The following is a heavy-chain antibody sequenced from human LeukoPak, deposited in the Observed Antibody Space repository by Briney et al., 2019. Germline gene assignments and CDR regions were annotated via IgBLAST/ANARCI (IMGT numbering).Heavy chain of an antibody. J-gene: IGHJ5*02. Sequence: SETLSLTCTVSGGSISSGDYYWSWIRQPPGKGLEWIGYIYYSGSTYYNPSLKSRVTISVDTSKNQFSLKPSSVTAADTAVYYCARFVVVPAAIYWFDPWGQGTLVTVSS. V-gene: IGHV4-30-4*08. D-gene: IGHD2-2*01. CDR2: IYYSGST. CDR3: ARFVVVPAAIYWFDP. CDR1: GGSISSGDYY.